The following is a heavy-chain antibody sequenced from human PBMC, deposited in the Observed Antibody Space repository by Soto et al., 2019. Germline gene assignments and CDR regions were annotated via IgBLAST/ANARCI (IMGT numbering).Heavy chain of an antibody. D-gene: IGHD2-2*01. V-gene: IGHV4-39*01. CDR3: ARLGGYCSSTSCYGYYGMDV. CDR1: GGSISSGPYS. J-gene: IGHJ6*02. Sequence: QLQLQESGPGLVKPSETLSLTCTVSGGSISSGPYSWGWIRQPPGEGLEWIGTFYYSESTYYNPSLEGRVTISVDMSKNQFSLKVSSVTVADTAVYYCARLGGYCSSTSCYGYYGMDVWGQGTTVTVSS. CDR2: FYYSEST.